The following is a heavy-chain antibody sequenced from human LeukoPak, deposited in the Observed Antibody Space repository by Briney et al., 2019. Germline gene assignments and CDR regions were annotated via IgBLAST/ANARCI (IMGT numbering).Heavy chain of an antibody. D-gene: IGHD3-3*01. CDR3: ARSLFRFLEWSYRSYYYYYMDV. V-gene: IGHV1-8*03. CDR2: MNPKSGNT. CDR1: GYTFTSYD. J-gene: IGHJ6*03. Sequence: ASVKVSCKASGYTFTSYDIDWVRQVTGQGLEWMGWMNPKSGNTGYAQKFQGRVTITRNTSISTAYMELSSLRSEDTAVYYCARSLFRFLEWSYRSYYYYYMDVWGKGTTVTVSS.